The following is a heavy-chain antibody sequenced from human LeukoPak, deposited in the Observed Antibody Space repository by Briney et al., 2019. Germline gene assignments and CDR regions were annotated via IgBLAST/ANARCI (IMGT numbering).Heavy chain of an antibody. Sequence: PSETLSLTCTVSGYSISSGYYWGWIRQPPGKGLEWIGSIYHSGSTYYNPSLKSRVTISVDTSKNQFSLKLSSVTAADTAVYYCARGPYCSSTSCYSGFDPWGQGTLVTVSS. D-gene: IGHD2-2*01. V-gene: IGHV4-38-2*02. CDR1: GYSISSGYY. CDR2: IYHSGST. CDR3: ARGPYCSSTSCYSGFDP. J-gene: IGHJ5*02.